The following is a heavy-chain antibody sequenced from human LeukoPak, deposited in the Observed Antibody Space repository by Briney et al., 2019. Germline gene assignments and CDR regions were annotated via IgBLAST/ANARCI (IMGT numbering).Heavy chain of an antibody. CDR1: GLTFSDYY. Sequence: GGSLRLSCAASGLTFSDYYMSWIRQAPGKGLGWVSYISSSGNTIYYADSVKGRFTISRDNAKNSLYLQMNSLRAEDTAIYYCARDKNYYDSSGRRKVTDYWGQGTLVTVSS. CDR2: ISSSGNTI. V-gene: IGHV3-11*04. D-gene: IGHD3-22*01. J-gene: IGHJ4*02. CDR3: ARDKNYYDSSGRRKVTDY.